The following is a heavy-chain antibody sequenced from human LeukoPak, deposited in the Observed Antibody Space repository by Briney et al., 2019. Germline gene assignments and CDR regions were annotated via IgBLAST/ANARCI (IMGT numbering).Heavy chain of an antibody. D-gene: IGHD2-8*01. CDR2: IKQDGSQQ. Sequence: GSLRLSCSASEFTFSSYWMTWVRQAPGKGLEWVANIKQDGSQQYYVDSVKGRFTISRDNAKNSLYLQMNSLRAEDTAVYYCARGGPGYCTNGVCYTGKYYFDYWGQGTLVTVSS. V-gene: IGHV3-7*01. CDR3: ARGGPGYCTNGVCYTGKYYFDY. CDR1: EFTFSSYW. J-gene: IGHJ4*02.